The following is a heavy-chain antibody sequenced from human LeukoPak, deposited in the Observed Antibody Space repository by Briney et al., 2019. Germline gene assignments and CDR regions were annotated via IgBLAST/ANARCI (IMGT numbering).Heavy chain of an antibody. CDR2: ISYDGSNK. V-gene: IGHV3-30*18. CDR1: GFTFSSYG. J-gene: IGHJ4*02. D-gene: IGHD3-22*01. Sequence: PGRSLRLSCAASGFTFSSYGMHWVRQAPGKGLEWVAVISYDGSNKYYADSVKGRFTISRDNSKNTLYLQMNSLRAEDTAVYYCAKASGSSGYYFDYWGQGTLVTVSS. CDR3: AKASGSSGYYFDY.